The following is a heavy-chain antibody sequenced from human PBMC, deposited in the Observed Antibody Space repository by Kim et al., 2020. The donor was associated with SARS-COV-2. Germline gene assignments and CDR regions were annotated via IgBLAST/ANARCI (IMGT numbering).Heavy chain of an antibody. CDR2: ISSSSSYI. CDR1: GFTFSSYN. Sequence: GGSLRLSCAASGFTFSSYNMNWVRQAPGKGLEWVSSISSSSSYIYYADSVKGRFTISRDNAKNSLYLQMNSLRAEDTAVYYCARASEGYYDILTGYYWDYWGQGTLVTVSS. D-gene: IGHD3-9*01. J-gene: IGHJ4*02. V-gene: IGHV3-21*01. CDR3: ARASEGYYDILTGYYWDY.